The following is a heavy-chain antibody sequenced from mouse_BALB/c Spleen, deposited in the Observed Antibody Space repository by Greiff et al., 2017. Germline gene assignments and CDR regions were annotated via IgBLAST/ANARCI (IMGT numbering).Heavy chain of an antibody. J-gene: IGHJ2*01. CDR3: TSLYYDYRNY. V-gene: IGHV6-6*02. Sequence: EVKLVESGGGLVQPGGSMKLSCVASGFTFSNYWMNWVRQSPEKGLEWVAEIRLKSNNYATHYAESVKGRFTISRDDSKSSVYLQMNNLRAEDTGIYYCTSLYYDYRNYWGQGTTLTVSS. CDR1: GFTFSNYW. CDR2: IRLKSNNYAT. D-gene: IGHD2-4*01.